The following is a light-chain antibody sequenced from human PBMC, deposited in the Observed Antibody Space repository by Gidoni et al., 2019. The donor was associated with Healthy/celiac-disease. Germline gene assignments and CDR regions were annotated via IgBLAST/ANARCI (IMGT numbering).Light chain of an antibody. CDR2: GAS. CDR1: QSVSSN. CDR3: QQYNNWPVWT. Sequence: IVMTQSPATLSVSPGERATLSCRASQSVSSNLAWYQQKPGQAPRLLIYGASTRATGIPARFSGSGSGTEFTLTISSLQSEDFAVYYCQQYNNWPVWTFGQGTKLEIK. J-gene: IGKJ2*02. V-gene: IGKV3-15*01.